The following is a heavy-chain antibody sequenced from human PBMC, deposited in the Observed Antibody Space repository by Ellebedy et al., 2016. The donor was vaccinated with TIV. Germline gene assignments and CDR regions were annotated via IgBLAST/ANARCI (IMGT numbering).Heavy chain of an antibody. CDR3: ARHSVGYCSGGSCYSYGMDV. J-gene: IGHJ6*02. V-gene: IGHV5-51*01. Sequence: GESLKISCKGSGYSFTTYWIGWVRQMPGKGLEWMGIIYPGDSDIRYSPAFEGQVTISADKSISPAYLQWSSLKASDTAMYYCARHSVGYCSGGSCYSYGMDVWGQGTTVTVSS. CDR1: GYSFTTYW. CDR2: IYPGDSDI. D-gene: IGHD2-15*01.